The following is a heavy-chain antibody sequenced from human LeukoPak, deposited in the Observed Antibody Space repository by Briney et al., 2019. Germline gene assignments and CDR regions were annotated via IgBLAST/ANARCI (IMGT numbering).Heavy chain of an antibody. CDR2: MNPNSGNT. J-gene: IGHJ4*02. D-gene: IGHD2-21*02. CDR1: GYTFTSYD. V-gene: IGHV1-8*01. Sequence: ASVKVSCKASGYTFTSYDINWVRQATGQGLEWMGWMNPNSGNTGYAQKFQGRVTMTRNTSISTAYMELSSLRSEDTAVYYCARVLAYCGGDCYPFVYWGQGTLVTVSS. CDR3: ARVLAYCGGDCYPFVY.